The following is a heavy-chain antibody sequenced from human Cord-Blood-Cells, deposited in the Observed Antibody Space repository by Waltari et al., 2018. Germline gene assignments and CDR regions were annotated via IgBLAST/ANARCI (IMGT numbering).Heavy chain of an antibody. V-gene: IGHV1-2*02. CDR3: ARASIAAADY. J-gene: IGHJ4*02. CDR1: GSTFPVYY. D-gene: IGHD6-13*01. CDR2: INPNSGGT. Sequence: QVQLVQSGAEVKKPGASVKVSCQASGSTFPVYYMHGVRQAPGQVLEWMGWINPNSGGTNYAQKFQGRVTMTRDTSISTAYMELSRLRSDDTAVYYCARASIAAADYWGQGTLVTVSS.